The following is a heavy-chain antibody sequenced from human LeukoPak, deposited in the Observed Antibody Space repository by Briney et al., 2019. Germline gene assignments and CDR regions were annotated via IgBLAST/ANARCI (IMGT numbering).Heavy chain of an antibody. Sequence: PSETLSLTCTVSGGSISSYYWSWIRQPPGKGLEWIGYIYYGGSTNYNPSLKSRVTISVDTSKNQFSLKLSSVTAADTAVYYCARGPTVPIAVAGNFDYWGQGTLVTVSS. V-gene: IGHV4-59*01. J-gene: IGHJ4*02. CDR3: ARGPTVPIAVAGNFDY. CDR1: GGSISSYY. CDR2: IYYGGST. D-gene: IGHD6-19*01.